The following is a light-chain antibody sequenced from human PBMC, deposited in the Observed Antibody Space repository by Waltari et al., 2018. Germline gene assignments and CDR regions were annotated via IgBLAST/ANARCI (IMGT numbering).Light chain of an antibody. V-gene: IGLV4-69*01. CDR2: VNSDGSH. CDR1: SGHSSNL. J-gene: IGLJ3*02. CDR3: ETGGHGTWV. Sequence: QLVLTQSPSASASLGASVKLTCTLSSGHSSNLIAWLQQQPGKGPRYLMQVNSDGSHRKGDEIPDRFSGSSSGAERYLTISSLQSEDEADYYCETGGHGTWVFGGGTKLTVL.